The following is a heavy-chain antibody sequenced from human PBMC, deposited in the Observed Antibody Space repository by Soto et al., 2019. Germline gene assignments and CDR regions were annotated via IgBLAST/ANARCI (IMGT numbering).Heavy chain of an antibody. CDR1: GFTFSTDS. J-gene: IGHJ4*02. CDR3: TRPTYYYESSGPRAY. D-gene: IGHD3-22*01. Sequence: PGGSLRLSCVASGFTFSTDSMNWVRQAPGQGLEWVAHISSSSSTIFYTDSVKGRFTVSRDNAKNSLYLQMNSLRAEDMAVYYCTRPTYYYESSGPRAYWGQGTLVTVSS. CDR2: ISSSSSTI. V-gene: IGHV3-48*01.